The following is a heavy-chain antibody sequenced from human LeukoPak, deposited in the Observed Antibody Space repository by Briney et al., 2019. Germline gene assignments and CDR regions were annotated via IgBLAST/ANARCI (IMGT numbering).Heavy chain of an antibody. Sequence: SETLSLTCTVSGVSITSYYWSWIRQPPGKGLEWIGPIYYSGSTNYSPSLKSRLTISIDTSKNQFSLKLTSVTAADTAVYYCARGFADSSGYLLSYFDYWGQGTLVTVSS. CDR1: GVSITSYY. J-gene: IGHJ4*02. CDR3: ARGFADSSGYLLSYFDY. D-gene: IGHD3-22*01. CDR2: IYYSGST. V-gene: IGHV4-59*01.